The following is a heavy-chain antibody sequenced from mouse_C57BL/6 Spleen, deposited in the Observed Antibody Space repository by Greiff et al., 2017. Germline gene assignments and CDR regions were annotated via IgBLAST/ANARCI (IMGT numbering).Heavy chain of an antibody. D-gene: IGHD1-1*01. CDR3: ARSRGNGSSYLAMDY. J-gene: IGHJ4*01. Sequence: VQLQQSGPELVKPGASVKISCKASGYSFTDYNMNWVKQSNGKSLEWIGVINPNYGTTSYNQKFKGKATLTVDQSSSTAYMQLNSLTSEDSAVXYCARSRGNGSSYLAMDYWGQGTSVTVSS. CDR2: INPNYGTT. V-gene: IGHV1-39*01. CDR1: GYSFTDYN.